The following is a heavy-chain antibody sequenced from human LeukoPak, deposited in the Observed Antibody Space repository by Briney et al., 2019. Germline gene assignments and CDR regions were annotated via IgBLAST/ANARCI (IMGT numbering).Heavy chain of an antibody. Sequence: SGGSLRLSCAASGFTFSSYGMHWVRQSPGKGLEWVAVISYDGSNKYYSDSVKGRFTTSRDNSKNTLYLQMNSLRAEDTAVYYCAKDRGYCSGGSCYAKPAPLDYWGQGTLVTVSS. CDR3: AKDRGYCSGGSCYAKPAPLDY. CDR1: GFTFSSYG. CDR2: ISYDGSNK. D-gene: IGHD2-15*01. J-gene: IGHJ4*02. V-gene: IGHV3-30*18.